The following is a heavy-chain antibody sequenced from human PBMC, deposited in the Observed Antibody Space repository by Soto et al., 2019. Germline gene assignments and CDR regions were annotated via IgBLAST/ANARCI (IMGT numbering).Heavy chain of an antibody. J-gene: IGHJ5*02. Sequence: GESLKISCKGSGYRFTSYCIGWVRQAPGQGLEWMGIINPSGGSTSYAQKFQGRVTMTRDTSTSTVYMELSSLRSEDTAVYYCARDPPDYYDSSGYYSASGSWGQGTLVTVSS. CDR1: GYRFTSYC. CDR2: INPSGGST. V-gene: IGHV1-46*03. D-gene: IGHD3-22*01. CDR3: ARDPPDYYDSSGYYSASGS.